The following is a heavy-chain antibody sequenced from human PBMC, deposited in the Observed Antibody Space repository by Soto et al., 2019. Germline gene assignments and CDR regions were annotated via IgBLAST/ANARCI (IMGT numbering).Heavy chain of an antibody. J-gene: IGHJ5*02. Sequence: QVQLQQWGAGLLKPSETLSLTCAVYGGSFSGYYWSWIRQPPGKGLEWIGEINHSGSTNYNPSLKSRVTISVDPSKNQCSLKRSSVTAADTAVYYCARGQTYYDFWSGYYDRNWFDPWGQGTLVTVSS. CDR3: ARGQTYYDFWSGYYDRNWFDP. CDR2: INHSGST. CDR1: GGSFSGYY. D-gene: IGHD3-3*01. V-gene: IGHV4-34*01.